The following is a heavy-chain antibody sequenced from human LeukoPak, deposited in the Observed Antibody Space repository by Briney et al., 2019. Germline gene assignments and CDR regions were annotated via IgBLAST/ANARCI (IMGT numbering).Heavy chain of an antibody. Sequence: GGSLRLSCAASGFTFSSYGMHWVRQAPGKGLEWVAFIRYDGSNKYYADSVKGRFTISRDNSKNTLYLQMNSLRAEDTAVYYCAKDGDTAMITGPDYWGQGTLVTVSS. V-gene: IGHV3-30*02. CDR1: GFTFSSYG. D-gene: IGHD5-18*01. J-gene: IGHJ4*02. CDR2: IRYDGSNK. CDR3: AKDGDTAMITGPDY.